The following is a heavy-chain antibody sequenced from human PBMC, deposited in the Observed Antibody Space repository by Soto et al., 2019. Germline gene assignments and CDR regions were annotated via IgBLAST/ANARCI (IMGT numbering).Heavy chain of an antibody. D-gene: IGHD4-17*01. CDR2: IRNKSNSYAT. V-gene: IGHV3-73*01. CDR1: GFTFSGSA. J-gene: IGHJ4*02. CDR3: TRGYGDYVRDY. Sequence: EVQLVESGGGLVQPGGSLKLSCAVSGFTFSGSAMHWVRQASGKGLEWVGRIRNKSNSYATAYAASVKGRFTISRDDSKNTAYLQMNSLKTEDTAVYYCTRGYGDYVRDYWGQGTLVTVSS.